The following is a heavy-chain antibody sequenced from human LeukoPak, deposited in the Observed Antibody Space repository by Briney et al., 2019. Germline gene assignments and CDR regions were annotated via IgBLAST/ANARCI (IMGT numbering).Heavy chain of an antibody. CDR2: ISWNSGSI. Sequence: GGFLRLSCAASGFTFDDYAMHWVRQAPGKGLEWVSGISWNSGSIGYADSVKGRFTISRDNAKNSLYLQMNSLRAEDTALYYCARQVPYCSSTSCYRTKTEKRGWFDPWGQGTLVTVSS. CDR3: ARQVPYCSSTSCYRTKTEKRGWFDP. CDR1: GFTFDDYA. D-gene: IGHD2-2*02. V-gene: IGHV3-9*01. J-gene: IGHJ5*02.